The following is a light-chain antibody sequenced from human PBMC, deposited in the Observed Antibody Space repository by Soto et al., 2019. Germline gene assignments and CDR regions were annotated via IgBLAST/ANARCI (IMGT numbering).Light chain of an antibody. Sequence: EVVMTQSPATLSVSPGERVTLSCRASQSINAHLAWYQQKPGQAPRLLIHGASTRATGIPARFSGSGFGTEFILTISSLQSEDFAVYDCQQYNHWLWTFGQGTKVEIQ. CDR1: QSINAH. CDR3: QQYNHWLWT. V-gene: IGKV3-15*01. J-gene: IGKJ1*01. CDR2: GAS.